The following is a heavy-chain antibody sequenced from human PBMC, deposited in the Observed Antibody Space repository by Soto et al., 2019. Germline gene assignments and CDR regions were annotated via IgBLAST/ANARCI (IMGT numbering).Heavy chain of an antibody. CDR2: IHHSGTT. CDR3: ARDLLVFDTSGFHF. V-gene: IGHV4-30-4*01. D-gene: IGHD3-9*01. J-gene: IGHJ4*01. Sequence: QVLLQESGPGLVKASQTLSLDCTVSGDPIGSGDFYWTWIRQTPERGLEWIGNIHHSGTTSYNPSLGSRISILMDTSRNVFSLSLASVTVADTAVYFWARDLLVFDTSGFHFWCRGILVSV. CDR1: GDPIGSGDFY.